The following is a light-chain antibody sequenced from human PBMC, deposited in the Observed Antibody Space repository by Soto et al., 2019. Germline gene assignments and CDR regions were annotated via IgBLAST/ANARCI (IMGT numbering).Light chain of an antibody. CDR1: GSDVGDYNY. CDR2: EVS. CDR3: SSYTGSSTYV. J-gene: IGLJ1*01. Sequence: QPALTQPSSVSGSPGQSITSSCTGTGSDVGDYNYVSWYQQHPGKAPKLMIYEVSNRPSGVSNRFSGSKSGNTASLTISGLQAEDEADYYCSSYTGSSTYVFGTGTKVTVL. V-gene: IGLV2-14*01.